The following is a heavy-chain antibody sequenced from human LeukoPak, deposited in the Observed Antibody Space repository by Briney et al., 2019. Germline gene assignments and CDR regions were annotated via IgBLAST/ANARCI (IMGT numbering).Heavy chain of an antibody. CDR1: GFSFSRYW. D-gene: IGHD3-16*01. V-gene: IGHV3-7*01. J-gene: IGHJ4*02. CDR3: ARDGPGGYLDY. CDR2: IKEVGSEK. Sequence: GGSLRLSCADSGFSFSRYWMSWVRQAPGKRLEWVANIKEVGSEKYYVDSVKGRFIISRDNAKNSLYLQMNSLRAEDTAMYYCARDGPGGYLDYWGQGTLVTVSS.